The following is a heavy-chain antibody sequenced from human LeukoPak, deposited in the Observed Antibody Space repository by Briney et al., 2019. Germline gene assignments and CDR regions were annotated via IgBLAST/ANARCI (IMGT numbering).Heavy chain of an antibody. V-gene: IGHV3-7*01. J-gene: IGHJ4*02. CDR2: RKKEGRER. CDR3: ARDGGHSTDFDY. CDR1: GFTFSRHW. D-gene: IGHD2/OR15-2a*01. Sequence: GGSLRLSCAPSGFTFSRHWMMCVPQAPGKGPEGVANRKKEGRERYYVDSVTGRFTISRDNAKNSLYLQMNSLRAEHTAVYYCARDGGHSTDFDYWGQGTLVTVSS.